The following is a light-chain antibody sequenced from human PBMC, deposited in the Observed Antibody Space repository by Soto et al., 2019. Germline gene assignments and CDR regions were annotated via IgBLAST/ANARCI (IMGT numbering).Light chain of an antibody. V-gene: IGKV1-5*03. J-gene: IGKJ1*01. CDR3: QHYNSYSEA. CDR1: QTISSW. Sequence: DIQMTQSPSTLSGSVGDRVTITCRASQTISSWLAWYQQKPGKAPKLLIYKASTLKSGVPSRFSGSGSGTEFTLTISSLQPDDFATYYCQHYNSYSEAFGQGYKVDIK. CDR2: KAS.